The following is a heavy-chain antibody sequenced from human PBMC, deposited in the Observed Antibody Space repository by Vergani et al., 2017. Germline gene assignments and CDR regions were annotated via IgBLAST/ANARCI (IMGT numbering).Heavy chain of an antibody. CDR1: GFTFSDYY. D-gene: IGHD4-17*01. CDR2: SSRSGSTI. Sequence: QVQLVESGGGLVKPGGSLRLSCAASGFTFSDYYMSWIRQAPGKGLEWVSYSSRSGSTIYYADSVKGRFTISRDNAKNSLYLQMNSLRAEDTAVYYCARKPLVYGDYRDYYYYGMDVWGQGTTVTVSS. V-gene: IGHV3-11*01. CDR3: ARKPLVYGDYRDYYYYGMDV. J-gene: IGHJ6*02.